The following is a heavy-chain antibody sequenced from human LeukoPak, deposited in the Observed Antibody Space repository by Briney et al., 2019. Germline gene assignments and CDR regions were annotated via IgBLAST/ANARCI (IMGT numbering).Heavy chain of an antibody. CDR3: ARGRRSVTMIVVVPPGFDY. CDR2: INHSGST. CDR1: GGSFSGYY. D-gene: IGHD3-22*01. Sequence: SETLSLTCAVYGGSFSGYYWSWIRQPPGKGLEWIGEINHSGSTNYNPSLKSRVTISVDTSKNQFSLKLSSVTAADTAAYYCARGRRSVTMIVVVPPGFDYWGQGTLVTVSS. V-gene: IGHV4-34*01. J-gene: IGHJ4*02.